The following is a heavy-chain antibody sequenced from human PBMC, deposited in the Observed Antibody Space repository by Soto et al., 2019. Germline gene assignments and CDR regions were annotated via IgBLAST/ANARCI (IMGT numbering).Heavy chain of an antibody. D-gene: IGHD3-22*01. J-gene: IGHJ4*02. CDR2: ISGSGGST. V-gene: IGHV3-23*01. CDR1: GFTFSSYA. Sequence: GSLRLSCAASGFTFSSYAMSWVRQAPGKGLEWVSAISGSGGSTYYADSVKGRFTISRDNSKNTLYLQMNSLRAEDTAVYYCAKGLGYYDSSGYGYWGQGTLVTVSS. CDR3: AKGLGYYDSSGYGY.